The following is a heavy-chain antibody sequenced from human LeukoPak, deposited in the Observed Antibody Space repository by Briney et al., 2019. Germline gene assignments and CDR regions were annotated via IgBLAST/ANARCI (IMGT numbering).Heavy chain of an antibody. V-gene: IGHV1-2*04. D-gene: IGHD5-24*01. Sequence: ASATVSFTASGYTFTGYYMHWVRQAPGQGLEWMGWINPNSGGTNYAQKFQGWVTMTRDTSISTAYMELSRLRSDDTAVYYCATGYTSLWYYGMDVWGQGTTVTVSS. CDR2: INPNSGGT. CDR3: ATGYTSLWYYGMDV. J-gene: IGHJ6*02. CDR1: GYTFTGYY.